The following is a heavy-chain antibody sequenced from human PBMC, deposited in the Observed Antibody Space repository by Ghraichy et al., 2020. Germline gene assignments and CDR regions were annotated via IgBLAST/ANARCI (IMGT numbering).Heavy chain of an antibody. Sequence: GSLRLSCAVYGGSFSGYYWSWIRQPPGKGLEWLGENNHSGSTNYNPSLKSRVTISVDTSKNQFSLKLSSVTAADTAVYFCARGRGDGRWNWFDPWGQGTLVTVSS. CDR1: GGSFSGYY. V-gene: IGHV4-34*01. CDR2: NNHSGST. CDR3: ARGRGDGRWNWFDP. D-gene: IGHD2-21*02. J-gene: IGHJ5*02.